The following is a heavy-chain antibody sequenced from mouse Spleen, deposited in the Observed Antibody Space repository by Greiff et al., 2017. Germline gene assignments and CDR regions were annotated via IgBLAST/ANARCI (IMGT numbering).Heavy chain of an antibody. CDR1: GYTFTDYE. CDR2: IDPETGGT. Sequence: VKLVESGAELVRPGASVTLSCKASGYTFTDYEMHWVKQTPVHGLEWIGAIDPETGGTAYNQKFKGKAILTADKSSSTAYMELRSLTSEDSAVYYCTRQAHWGQGTTLTVSS. V-gene: IGHV1-15*01. J-gene: IGHJ2*01. CDR3: TRQAH.